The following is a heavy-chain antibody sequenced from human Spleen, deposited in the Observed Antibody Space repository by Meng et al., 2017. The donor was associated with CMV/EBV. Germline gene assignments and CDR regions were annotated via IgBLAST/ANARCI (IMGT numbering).Heavy chain of an antibody. V-gene: IGHV3-74*01. J-gene: IGHJ4*02. CDR2: INSDGSST. CDR1: GFTFSSYW. Sequence: GESLKISCAASGFTFSSYWMHWVRQTPGKGLVWVSRINSDGSSTNYADSVKGRFTISRDNAKNTLYLQMNSLRAEDTAVYYCARWGAYTNYVDYWGQGTLVTVSS. D-gene: IGHD3-16*01. CDR3: ARWGAYTNYVDY.